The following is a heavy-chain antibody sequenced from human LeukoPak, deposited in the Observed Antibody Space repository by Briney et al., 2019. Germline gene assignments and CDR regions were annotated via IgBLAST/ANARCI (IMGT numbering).Heavy chain of an antibody. Sequence: ASVKVSCKASGYTFTSYGISWVRQAPGRGREWMGWISAYNGNTNYAQQLQGRVTMTADQSPSEAYMELRRLRSDDTAVYYCARGPPSSSGWYGLGAFDIWGQGTMVTVSS. CDR2: ISAYNGNT. CDR3: ARGPPSSSGWYGLGAFDI. J-gene: IGHJ3*02. CDR1: GYTFTSYG. D-gene: IGHD6-19*01. V-gene: IGHV1-18*01.